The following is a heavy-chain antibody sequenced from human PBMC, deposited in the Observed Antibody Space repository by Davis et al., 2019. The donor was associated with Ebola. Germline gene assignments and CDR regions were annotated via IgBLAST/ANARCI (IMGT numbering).Heavy chain of an antibody. CDR2: IKQDGSEK. V-gene: IGHV3-7*05. Sequence: GESLKISCAASGFTFNRYWMSWVRQAPGKGVEWVANIKQDGSEKYYVDSVKGRFPISRDKAKNSLYRKRKRMRAEDTAVYYCARLSSPDAYVSGWTRRARFDPWGQGTLVTVSS. CDR1: GFTFNRYW. D-gene: IGHD6-19*01. CDR3: ARLSSPDAYVSGWTRRARFDP. J-gene: IGHJ5*02.